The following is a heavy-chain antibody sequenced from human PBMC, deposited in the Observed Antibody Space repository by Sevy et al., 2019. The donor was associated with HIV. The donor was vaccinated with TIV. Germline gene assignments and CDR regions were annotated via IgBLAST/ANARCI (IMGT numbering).Heavy chain of an antibody. Sequence: GGSLRLSCAASGFIFSNYYMSWVRQAPGKGLEWVANIKKDGSEKYYVASVEGRFTISRDNAKNSLYLQMNSLRAEDTAVYYCARCSYDSRGYFYYIYGLDVWGQGTTVTVSS. D-gene: IGHD3-22*01. CDR3: ARCSYDSRGYFYYIYGLDV. CDR2: IKKDGSEK. J-gene: IGHJ6*02. V-gene: IGHV3-7*01. CDR1: GFIFSNYY.